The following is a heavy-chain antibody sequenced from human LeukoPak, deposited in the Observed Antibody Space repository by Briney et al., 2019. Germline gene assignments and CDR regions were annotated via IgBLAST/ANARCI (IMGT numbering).Heavy chain of an antibody. CDR1: GFTFSSYA. CDR2: ISGNGGST. Sequence: GSLRLSCAASGFTFSSYAMSWVRQAPGKGLEWVSAISGNGGSTYYADSVKGRFTISRDNSKNTLYLQMNSLRAEDTAVYYCAKPAIPLVTIFGFDYWGQGTLVTVSS. D-gene: IGHD3-3*01. J-gene: IGHJ4*02. CDR3: AKPAIPLVTIFGFDY. V-gene: IGHV3-23*01.